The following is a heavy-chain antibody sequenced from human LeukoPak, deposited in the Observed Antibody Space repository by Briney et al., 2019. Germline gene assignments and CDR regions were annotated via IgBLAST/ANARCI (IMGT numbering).Heavy chain of an antibody. V-gene: IGHV4-34*01. CDR3: ARGNTVTAYYYYYYGMDV. D-gene: IGHD2-21*02. CDR2: INHSGST. J-gene: IGHJ6*04. Sequence: SETLSLTCAVYGGSFSGYYWSWIRQPPGKGLEWIWEINHSGSTNYNPSLKSRVTISVDTSKNQFSLKLSSVTAADTAVYYCARGNTVTAYYYYYYGMDVWGKGTTVTVSS. CDR1: GGSFSGYY.